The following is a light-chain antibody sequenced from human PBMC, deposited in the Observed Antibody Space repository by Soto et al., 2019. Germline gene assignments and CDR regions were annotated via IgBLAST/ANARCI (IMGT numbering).Light chain of an antibody. CDR3: QQYNNWPTIT. V-gene: IGKV3D-15*01. CDR2: GAS. Sequence: EFVLTQSPGTLSLSPGERATLSCRASQSVSSNLAWYQQKPGQAPRLLIYGASTWATGIPARFSGTGSGTEFTLTISSLQSEDFTVYYCQQYNNWPTITFCQGTRLEIK. CDR1: QSVSSN. J-gene: IGKJ5*01.